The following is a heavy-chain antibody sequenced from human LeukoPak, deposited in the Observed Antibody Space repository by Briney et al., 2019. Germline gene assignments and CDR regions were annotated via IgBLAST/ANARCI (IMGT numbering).Heavy chain of an antibody. D-gene: IGHD5-24*01. CDR1: VYTFTSYY. J-gene: IGHJ5*02. CDR2: INPSGGST. CDR3: ATEQYWFDP. V-gene: IGHV1-46*01. Sequence: ASVTVSCKPSVYTFTSYYMHWVRQAPGQGLEWMGIINPSGGSTSYAQKFQGRVTMTEDTSTDTAYMELSSLRSEDTAVSYCATEQYWFDPWGQGTLVTVSS.